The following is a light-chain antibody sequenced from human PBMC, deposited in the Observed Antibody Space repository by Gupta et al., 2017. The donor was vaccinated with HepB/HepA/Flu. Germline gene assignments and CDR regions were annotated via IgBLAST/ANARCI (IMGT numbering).Light chain of an antibody. Sequence: IVLTHSPGSLSLSPGERATLSCWASQYITSDYLAWYQQKPGQAPRLLIYGASSRANGIPERFSGSGSGTDFTLTISRLEPEDAAVYYCQQYDTTLLTFGPGTKVEIK. CDR1: QYITSDY. J-gene: IGKJ3*01. V-gene: IGKV3-20*01. CDR2: GAS. CDR3: QQYDTTLLT.